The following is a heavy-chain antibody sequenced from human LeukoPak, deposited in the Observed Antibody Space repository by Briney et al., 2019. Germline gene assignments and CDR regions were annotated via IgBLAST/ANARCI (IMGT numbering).Heavy chain of an antibody. Sequence: ASVKVSCKASGYTFTGYYMHWVRQAPGQGLEWMGWINPNSGGTNYAQKFQGRVTMTRDTSISTAYMELSRLRSEDTAVYYCARDRRYYYDSSGYYLDYWGQGTLVTVSS. CDR1: GYTFTGYY. CDR2: INPNSGGT. CDR3: ARDRRYYYDSSGYYLDY. D-gene: IGHD3-22*01. V-gene: IGHV1-2*02. J-gene: IGHJ4*02.